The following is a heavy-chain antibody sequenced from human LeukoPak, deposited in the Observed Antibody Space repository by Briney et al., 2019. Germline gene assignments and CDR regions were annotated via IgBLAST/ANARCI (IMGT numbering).Heavy chain of an antibody. CDR3: ARGLYYYDSSGYLYYFDY. CDR2: IYTSGST. J-gene: IGHJ4*02. CDR1: GGSISTHS. Sequence: KPSETLSLTCTVSGGSISTHSWTWIPQPPGKGLEWIRRIYTSGSTNYNPAVNSRVTISVDTSKNQFSLKLSSVTAADTAVYYCARGLYYYDSSGYLYYFDYWGQGTLVTVSS. D-gene: IGHD3-22*01. V-gene: IGHV4-4*09.